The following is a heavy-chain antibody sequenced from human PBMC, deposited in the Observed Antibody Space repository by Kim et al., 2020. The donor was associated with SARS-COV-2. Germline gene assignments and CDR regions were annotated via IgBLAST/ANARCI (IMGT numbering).Heavy chain of an antibody. CDR3: TREAQSGAAPNDY. Sequence: GGSLRLSCAASGFSFSGYAMNWVRQAPGKGLEWVAYISGNGGTIYYGDSVRGRFTISRDNAMNSLYLQMRSLRVEETAIYFCTREAQSGAAPNDYWGQGT. CDR1: GFSFSGYA. V-gene: IGHV3-48*03. CDR2: ISGNGGTI. J-gene: IGHJ4*02. D-gene: IGHD6-13*01.